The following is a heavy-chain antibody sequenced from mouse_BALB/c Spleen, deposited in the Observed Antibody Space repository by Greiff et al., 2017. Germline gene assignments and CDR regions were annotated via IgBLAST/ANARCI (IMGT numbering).Heavy chain of an antibody. J-gene: IGHJ2*01. CDR2: IYPGDGDT. CDR3: ARGRYGFDY. Sequence: VQLQQSGAELARPGASVKLSCKASGYTFTSYWMQWVKQRPGQGLEWIGAIYPGDGDTRYTQKFKGKATLTADKSSSTAYMQLSSLASEDSAVYYCARGRYGFDYWGQGTTLTVSS. V-gene: IGHV1-87*01. D-gene: IGHD2-14*01. CDR1: GYTFTSYW.